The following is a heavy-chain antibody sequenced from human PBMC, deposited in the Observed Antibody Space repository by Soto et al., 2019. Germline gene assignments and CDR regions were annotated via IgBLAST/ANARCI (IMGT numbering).Heavy chain of an antibody. V-gene: IGHV4-31*03. Sequence: LTCTVSGGSITTGGSYWSWIRQHPGKGLEWIGNIYHSGNTYYNPFLRSRLTISVDTSKNHFSLMVDSVTAADTAVYYCARARFQVLYGKPYFDSWGQGTLVTVSS. CDR2: IYHSGNT. D-gene: IGHD2-2*02. CDR1: GGSITTGGSY. J-gene: IGHJ4*02. CDR3: ARARFQVLYGKPYFDS.